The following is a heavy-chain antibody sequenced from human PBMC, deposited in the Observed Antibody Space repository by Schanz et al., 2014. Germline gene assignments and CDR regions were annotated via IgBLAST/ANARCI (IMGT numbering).Heavy chain of an antibody. V-gene: IGHV3-48*01. Sequence: EVQLLESGGGLVQPGGSLRLSCAASGFTFSSYSMNWVRQAPGKGLEWISYITYNGGTIYYADSVKGRFTMSRDNAKNSVFLQMNSLRAEDTAVYYCARIGGSVFDSWGQGTLVTVSS. J-gene: IGHJ4*02. CDR1: GFTFSSYS. CDR2: ITYNGGTI. D-gene: IGHD3-10*01. CDR3: ARIGGSVFDS.